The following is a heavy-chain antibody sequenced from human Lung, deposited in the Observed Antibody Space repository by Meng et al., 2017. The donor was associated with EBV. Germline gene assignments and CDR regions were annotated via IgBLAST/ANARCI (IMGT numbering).Heavy chain of an antibody. CDR1: GFTFSNAW. V-gene: IGHV3-23*01. CDR3: AKDHYGSSGSYSYFDS. Sequence: AASGFTFSNAWMTWVRQSPGKGLEWVSSISASGGGSWYTDSVKGRFTISRDNSKNTLYLQLNDLRVEDTARYYCAKDHYGSSGSYSYFDSWGQGTLVTVSS. J-gene: IGHJ4*02. CDR2: ISASGGGS. D-gene: IGHD1-26*01.